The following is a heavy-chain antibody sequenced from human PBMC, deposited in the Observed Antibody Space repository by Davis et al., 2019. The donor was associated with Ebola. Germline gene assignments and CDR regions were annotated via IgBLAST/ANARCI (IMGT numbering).Heavy chain of an antibody. V-gene: IGHV3-30-3*01. D-gene: IGHD6-13*01. J-gene: IGHJ4*02. Sequence: PGGSLRLSCAASGFSFSSYALHWVRQAPGKGLEWVAVISDDGDIKYYADSVKGRFTISRDNSKNTLYLQMTSLRPEDTALYYCARDPGLAAAEYHFKNWGQGALVTVSS. CDR1: GFSFSSYA. CDR3: ARDPGLAAAEYHFKN. CDR2: ISDDGDIK.